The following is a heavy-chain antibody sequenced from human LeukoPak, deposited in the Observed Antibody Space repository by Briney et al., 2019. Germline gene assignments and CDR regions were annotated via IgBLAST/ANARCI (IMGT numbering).Heavy chain of an antibody. D-gene: IGHD3-3*01. Sequence: SETLSLTCTVSGGSISSGGYYWSWIRQHPGKGLEWIGYIYYSGSTYYNPSLKSRVTMSVDTSKNQFSLKLSSVTAADTAVYYCARERGFTIRGYYFDYWGQGTLVTVSS. CDR1: GGSISSGGYY. CDR2: IYYSGST. V-gene: IGHV4-31*03. J-gene: IGHJ4*02. CDR3: ARERGFTIRGYYFDY.